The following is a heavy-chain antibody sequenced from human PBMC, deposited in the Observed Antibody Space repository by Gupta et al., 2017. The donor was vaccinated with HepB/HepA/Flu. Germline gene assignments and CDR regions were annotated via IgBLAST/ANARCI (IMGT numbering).Heavy chain of an antibody. D-gene: IGHD3-10*01. V-gene: IGHV4-4*07. CDR1: GESFSDYY. CDR3: ARDSEAFDC. J-gene: IGHJ3*01. CDR2: ILGVGLT. Sequence: QVQLQESGPGLVKSSETLSLTCTVSGESFSDYYWSWVRQPAGKGLEWIGRILGVGLTNYNPSFGSRVTMSIDTSKNQFSLKLKSVTAADTAIYYCARDSEAFDCWGQGTVVTVTS.